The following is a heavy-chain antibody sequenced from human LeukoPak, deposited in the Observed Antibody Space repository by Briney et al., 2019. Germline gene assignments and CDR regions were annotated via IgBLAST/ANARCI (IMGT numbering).Heavy chain of an antibody. CDR1: GFPFNEYS. J-gene: IGHJ4*02. CDR2: IGISSGNT. CDR3: ARDHNYAFDN. Sequence: PGGSLRLSCAASGFPFNEYSMNWVRQAPGEGLEWISYIGISSGNTKYADSVKGRFTISGDNAKKSLYLQMNSLRVEDTAVYYCARDHNYAFDNWGQGTLVTVSS. D-gene: IGHD1-1*01. V-gene: IGHV3-11*06.